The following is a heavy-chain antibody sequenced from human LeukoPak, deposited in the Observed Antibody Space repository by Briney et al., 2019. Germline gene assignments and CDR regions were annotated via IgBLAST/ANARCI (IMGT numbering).Heavy chain of an antibody. D-gene: IGHD3-9*01. J-gene: IGHJ1*01. CDR1: GFTFDDYA. V-gene: IGHV3-43D*03. CDR3: AKDGETGYHSKH. Sequence: GGSLRLSCVASGFTFDDYALHWVRQAPGKGLEWVSLINWDGYSTYYADSVKGRFTISRDNSKNSLYLQMNSLRAEDTALYYCAKDGETGYHSKHWGQGTLVTVSS. CDR2: INWDGYST.